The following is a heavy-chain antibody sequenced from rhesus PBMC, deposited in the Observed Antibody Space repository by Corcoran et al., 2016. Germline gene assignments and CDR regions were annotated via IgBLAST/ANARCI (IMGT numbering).Heavy chain of an antibody. J-gene: IGHJ4*01. V-gene: IGHV4-106*01. CDR2: IYGGSGGT. D-gene: IGHD3-16*01. CDR1: GGSISGYY. CDR3: ARSLRYYSGSYYPDFDY. Sequence: QVQLQESGPGGVKASETLSLTCAVSGGSISGYYLWSWIRHPPGKGLGWIGYIYGGSGGTSCNPSLKGRVIISIDTSKNHFSLKRNSVTAADTAVYYCARSLRYYSGSYYPDFDYWGQGVLVTVSS.